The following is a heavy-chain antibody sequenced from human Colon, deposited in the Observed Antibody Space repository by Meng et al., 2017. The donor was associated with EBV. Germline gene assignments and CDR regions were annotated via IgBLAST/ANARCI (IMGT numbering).Heavy chain of an antibody. J-gene: IGHJ4*02. D-gene: IGHD4-17*01. CDR3: ARNGDYNPGLY. CDR2: IYHRGTT. CDR1: GDTISNNW. Sequence: QVQLQEAGPGLVRPSGPLSLTCAVSGDTISNNWWSWVRQPPGKGLEWIGEIYHRGTTNYNPSLRSRVTISVDKSKNQFSLQLTSVTAADTAVYYCARNGDYNPGLYWGQGTLVTVSS. V-gene: IGHV4-4*02.